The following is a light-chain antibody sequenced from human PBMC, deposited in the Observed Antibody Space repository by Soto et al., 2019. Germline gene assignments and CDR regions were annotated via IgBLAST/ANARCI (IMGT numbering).Light chain of an antibody. Sequence: QSVLTQPAAVSGSPGQSITISCTGTSSDVGYHNYVSWYQQHPGKAPKLMIDDVSDRPSGVSNRFSGSKSVNTASLTISGLQAEDEADYYCSSYTSGSTLDVLFGGGTKLTVL. CDR3: SSYTSGSTLDVL. CDR2: DVS. CDR1: SSDVGYHNY. V-gene: IGLV2-14*03. J-gene: IGLJ2*01.